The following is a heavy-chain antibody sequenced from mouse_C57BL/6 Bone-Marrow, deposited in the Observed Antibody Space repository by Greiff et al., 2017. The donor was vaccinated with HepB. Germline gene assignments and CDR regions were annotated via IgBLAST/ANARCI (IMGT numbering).Heavy chain of an antibody. Sequence: QVHVKQSGAELVKTGASVKLSCKASGYTFTRYWMHSGKQRPGQGLEWSRMIHPHSGSTNYNEKFKSKATLTVDKYSSTADMQLSSRTSEDSAVYYCSRTVVALDYFDYWGQGTTLTVSS. CDR1: GYTFTRYW. J-gene: IGHJ2*01. CDR3: SRTVVALDYFDY. V-gene: IGHV1-64*01. D-gene: IGHD1-1*01. CDR2: IHPHSGST.